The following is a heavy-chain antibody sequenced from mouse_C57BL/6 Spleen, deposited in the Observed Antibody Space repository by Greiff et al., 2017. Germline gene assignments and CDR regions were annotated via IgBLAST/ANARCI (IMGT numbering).Heavy chain of an antibody. CDR3: ARYRARIYEDAMDY. J-gene: IGHJ4*01. V-gene: IGHV3-8*01. CDR1: GYSITSDY. CDR2: ISYSGST. D-gene: IGHD2-3*01. Sequence: EVKLVESGPGLAKPSQTLSLTCSVTGYSITSDYWNWIRKFPGNKLEYMGYISYSGSTYYNPSLKTRISITRDTSKNQYYLQLNSVTTEDTATYYCARYRARIYEDAMDYWAQGTSVTVSS.